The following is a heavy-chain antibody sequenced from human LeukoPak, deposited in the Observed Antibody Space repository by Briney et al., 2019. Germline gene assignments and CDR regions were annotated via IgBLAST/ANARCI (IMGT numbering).Heavy chain of an antibody. CDR2: IYYSGST. J-gene: IGHJ3*02. D-gene: IGHD3-22*01. CDR1: GGSISSYY. V-gene: IGHV4-59*01. CDR3: ARDQSYYDSMTDAFDI. Sequence: SETLSLTCTVSGGSISSYYWSWIRQPPGKGLEWIGYIYYSGSTNYNPSLKSRVTISVDTSKNQFSLKLSSVTAADTAVYYCARDQSYYDSMTDAFDIWGQGTMVTVSS.